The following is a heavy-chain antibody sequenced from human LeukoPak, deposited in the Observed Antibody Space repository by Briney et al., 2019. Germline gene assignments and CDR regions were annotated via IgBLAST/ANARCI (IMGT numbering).Heavy chain of an antibody. J-gene: IGHJ4*02. CDR3: ARVPTTAYYFDY. Sequence: GESLKISCKGSGYSFTTYWIGWVRQMPGKGLEWMGIIYPGDSDTRYSPSFQGQVTISADKSISTAYLQWSSLKASDTAMFYCARVPTTAYYFDYWGQGTLVTASS. CDR2: IYPGDSDT. V-gene: IGHV5-51*01. CDR1: GYSFTTYW. D-gene: IGHD1-1*01.